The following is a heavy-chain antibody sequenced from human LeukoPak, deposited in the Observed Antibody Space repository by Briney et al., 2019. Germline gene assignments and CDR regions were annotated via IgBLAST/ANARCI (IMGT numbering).Heavy chain of an antibody. V-gene: IGHV3-9*01. Sequence: SLRLACAASGFTFKHYAMNWVRQAPGKGLEWVSGISWNSGSIGYADSVKGRFTISRDNAKNSLYLQMNSLRAEDTALYYCAKDYDRSAYHLYYFDYWGQGTLVTVSS. CDR3: AKDYDRSAYHLYYFDY. CDR1: GFTFKHYA. J-gene: IGHJ4*02. CDR2: ISWNSGSI. D-gene: IGHD3-22*01.